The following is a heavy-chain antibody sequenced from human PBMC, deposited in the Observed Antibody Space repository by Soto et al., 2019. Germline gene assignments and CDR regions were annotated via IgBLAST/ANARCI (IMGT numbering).Heavy chain of an antibody. V-gene: IGHV3-66*01. D-gene: IGHD2-8*01. CDR3: ARVGRSYGAYYYYMDV. CDR2: IYSGGST. CDR1: GFTVSSNY. Sequence: PGGSLRLSCAASGFTVSSNYMSWVRQAPGKGLEWVSVIYSGGSTYYADSVKGRFTISRDNSKNTLYHQMNSLRAEDTAVYYCARVGRSYGAYYYYMDVWGRGTTVTVSS. J-gene: IGHJ6*03.